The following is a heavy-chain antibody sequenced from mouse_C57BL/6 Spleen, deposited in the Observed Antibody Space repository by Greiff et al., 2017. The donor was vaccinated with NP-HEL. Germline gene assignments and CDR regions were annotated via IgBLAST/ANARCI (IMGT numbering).Heavy chain of an antibody. V-gene: IGHV1-52*01. CDR2: IDPSDSET. J-gene: IGHJ4*01. CDR3: AIQPNWSEAMDY. CDR1: GYTFTSYW. D-gene: IGHD4-1*01. Sequence: QVQLQQPGAELVRPGSSVKLSCKASGYTFTSYWMHWVKQRPIQGLEWIGNIDPSDSETHYNQKFKDKATLTVDKSSSTAYMQLSSLTSEDSAVYYWAIQPNWSEAMDYWGQGTSVTVSS.